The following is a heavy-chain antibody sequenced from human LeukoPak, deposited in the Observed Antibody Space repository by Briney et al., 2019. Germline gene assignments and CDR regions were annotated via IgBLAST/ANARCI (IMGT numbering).Heavy chain of an antibody. Sequence: GGSLRLSCAASGFTFSSYAMSWVRQAPGKGLEWVSAISGSGGSTYYADSVKGRFTISRENAKNSLYLQMNSLRAEDTAVYYCARMGAARPLAHYFDYWGQGTLVTVSS. CDR3: ARMGAARPLAHYFDY. J-gene: IGHJ4*02. CDR1: GFTFSSYA. CDR2: ISGSGGST. V-gene: IGHV3-23*01. D-gene: IGHD6-6*01.